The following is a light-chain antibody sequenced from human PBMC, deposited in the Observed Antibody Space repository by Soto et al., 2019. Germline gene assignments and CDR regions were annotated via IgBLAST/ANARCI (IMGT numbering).Light chain of an antibody. CDR3: QRYDNAHAFT. CDR1: QGISTY. CDR2: AAS. J-gene: IGKJ3*01. Sequence: DIQMTQSPSSLSASVGDRVTITCRASQGISTYLAWYQQKPGIVPMLLIYAASTLQSGVPSRFSGSGSRTDYTPTITSLQPEDVATNYCQRYDNAHAFTIGPKTKVDI. V-gene: IGKV1-27*01.